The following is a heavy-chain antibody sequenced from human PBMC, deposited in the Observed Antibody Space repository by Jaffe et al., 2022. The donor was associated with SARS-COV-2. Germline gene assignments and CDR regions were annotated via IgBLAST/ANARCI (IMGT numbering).Heavy chain of an antibody. CDR3: ARVTYSSSSWNLGYYYGMDV. CDR2: IYTSGST. D-gene: IGHD6-13*01. J-gene: IGHJ6*02. CDR1: GGSISSGSYY. V-gene: IGHV4-61*02. Sequence: QVQLQESGPGLVKPSQTLSLTCTVSGGSISSGSYYWSWIRQPAGKGLEWIGRIYTSGSTNYNPSLKSRVTISVDTSKNQFSLKLSSVTAADTAVYYCARVTYSSSSWNLGYYYGMDVWGQGTTVTVSS.